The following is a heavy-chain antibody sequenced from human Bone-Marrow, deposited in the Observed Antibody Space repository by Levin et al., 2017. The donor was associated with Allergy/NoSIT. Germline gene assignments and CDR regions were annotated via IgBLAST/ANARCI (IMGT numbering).Heavy chain of an antibody. CDR3: ARGNYGSNGY. D-gene: IGHD4-17*01. CDR2: INHSGST. V-gene: IGHV4-34*01. J-gene: IGHJ4*02. Sequence: KSSETLSLTCAVYGGSFSGYYWSWIRQPPGKGLEWIGEINHSGSTNYNPSLKSRVTISVDTSKKQFSLKLSSVTAADTAVYYCARGNYGSNGYWGQGTLVTVSS. CDR1: GGSFSGYY.